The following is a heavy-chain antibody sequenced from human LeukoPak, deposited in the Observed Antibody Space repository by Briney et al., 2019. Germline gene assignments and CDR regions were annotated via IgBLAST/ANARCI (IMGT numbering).Heavy chain of an antibody. V-gene: IGHV3-23*01. D-gene: IGHD1-7*01. CDR1: GFTFSNFN. Sequence: GSLRLSCAASGFTFSNFNMNWVRQAPGKGLEWVSGTSDRGDYTYYADSVKGRFTISRDSSKNTLFLQMNSLRAEDTALYFCARKAQYNGHYPLDYWGQGTLVTVSS. J-gene: IGHJ4*02. CDR2: TSDRGDYT. CDR3: ARKAQYNGHYPLDY.